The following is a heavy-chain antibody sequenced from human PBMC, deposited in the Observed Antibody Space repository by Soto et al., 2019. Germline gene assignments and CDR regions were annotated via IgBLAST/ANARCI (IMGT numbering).Heavy chain of an antibody. J-gene: IGHJ1*01. CDR3: AREGTLAAVGPGYFWH. Sequence: QVQLQESGPGLVKPSETLSLTCTVSGGSISSYYWSWIRQPPGKGLEWIGYIYYTGSTNYNPSLKCRVSISXXTXQXXVSLKLSSVTAADTAVYYCAREGTLAAVGPGYFWHWGQGTLVTVSS. V-gene: IGHV4-59*01. CDR1: GGSISSYY. D-gene: IGHD6-13*01. CDR2: IYYTGST.